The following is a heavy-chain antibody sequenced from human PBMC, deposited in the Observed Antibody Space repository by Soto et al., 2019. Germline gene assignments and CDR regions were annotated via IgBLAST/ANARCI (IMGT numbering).Heavy chain of an antibody. J-gene: IGHJ4*01. CDR3: ARVIFGVGGSYFHFDY. D-gene: IGHD1-26*01. CDR2: IYYSGST. CDR1: GGSISSGGYY. Sequence: QVQLQESGPGLVKPSQTLSLTCTVSGGSISSGGYYWSWIRQHPGKGLEWIGYIYYSGSTYYNPSLKSRVTISVDTSKNQFSLKLSSVTAADTSVYYCARVIFGVGGSYFHFDYWGHGTLVTVSS. V-gene: IGHV4-31*03.